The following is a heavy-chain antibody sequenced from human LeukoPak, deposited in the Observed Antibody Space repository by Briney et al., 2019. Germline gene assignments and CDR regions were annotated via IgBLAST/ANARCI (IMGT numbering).Heavy chain of an antibody. CDR3: ARAKMPGIQTAGRVNYFDS. Sequence: GGSLRLSCAASVFTFSSYDMHWVRQATGKGLEWVSTIDTAGNAWYPDSVKGRFTISRENAMNSLNLQMNSLRVGDTAVYYCARAKMPGIQTAGRVNYFDSWGQGTLVTVSA. V-gene: IGHV3-13*01. D-gene: IGHD6-13*01. CDR2: IDTAGNA. J-gene: IGHJ4*02. CDR1: VFTFSSYD.